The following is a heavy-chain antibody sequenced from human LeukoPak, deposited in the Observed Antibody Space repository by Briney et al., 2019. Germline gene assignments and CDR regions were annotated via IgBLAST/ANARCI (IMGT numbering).Heavy chain of an antibody. Sequence: GASVKVSCKASGYTFTSYGISWVRQAPGQGLEWMGWISAYNGNTNYAQKLQGRVTMTTDTSTSTAYMELRSLRSDDTAVYYCARDLYSDGGYYYYYMDAWGKGTTVTVSS. CDR2: ISAYNGNT. CDR3: ARDLYSDGGYYYYYMDA. CDR1: GYTFTSYG. D-gene: IGHD2-15*01. V-gene: IGHV1-18*01. J-gene: IGHJ6*03.